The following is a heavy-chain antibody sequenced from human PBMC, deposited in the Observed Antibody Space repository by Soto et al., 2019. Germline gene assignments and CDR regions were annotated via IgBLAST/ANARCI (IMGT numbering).Heavy chain of an antibody. V-gene: IGHV5-51*01. CDR3: ASGGGADAFDI. CDR1: GYSFTSYW. D-gene: IGHD3-10*01. CDR2: IYPGDSYT. Sequence: GESLKISCKASGYSFTSYWNGWVRQMPGKGLEWMGIIYPGDSYTNYSPSFQGHVTISADKSISTAYLQWSSLKASDTAMYYCASGGGADAFDIWGQGTMVTVSS. J-gene: IGHJ3*02.